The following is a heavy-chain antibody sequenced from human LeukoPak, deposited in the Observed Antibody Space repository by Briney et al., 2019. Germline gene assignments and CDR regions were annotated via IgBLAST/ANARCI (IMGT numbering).Heavy chain of an antibody. D-gene: IGHD5-12*01. CDR3: AREDIVATGTFDI. CDR1: GYTFTGYY. Sequence: ASVKVSCKASGYTFTGYYMHWVRQAPGQGLEWMGWINPNSGGTNYAQKFQGRVTMTRDTSISTAYMELSRLRSDDTAVYYCAREDIVATGTFDIWGQGTMVTVSS. J-gene: IGHJ3*02. V-gene: IGHV1-2*02. CDR2: INPNSGGT.